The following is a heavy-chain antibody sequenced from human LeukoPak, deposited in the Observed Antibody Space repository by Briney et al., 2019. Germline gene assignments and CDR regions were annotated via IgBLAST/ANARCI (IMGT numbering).Heavy chain of an antibody. CDR1: GYTFTGYY. CDR3: ARDYAFDY. V-gene: IGHV1-2*02. CDR2: INPNSGGT. J-gene: IGHJ4*02. D-gene: IGHD4-17*01. Sequence: ASVKVSCKASGYTFTGYYMHWVRQAPGQGLEWMGWINPNSGGTNYAQKFQGRVTMTRDTSISTAYMERSRLVSDDAAVYYCARDYAFDYWGQGTLVTVSS.